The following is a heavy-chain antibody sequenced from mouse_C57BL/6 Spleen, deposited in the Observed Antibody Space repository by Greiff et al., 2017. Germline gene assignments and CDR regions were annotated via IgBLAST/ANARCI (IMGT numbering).Heavy chain of an antibody. D-gene: IGHD5-1*01. CDR1: GYTFTSYW. J-gene: IGHJ2*01. Sequence: QVHVKQPGAELVKPGASVKVSCKASGYTFTSYWMHWVKQRPGQGLEWIGRIHPSDSDTNYNQKFKGKATLTVDKSSSTAYMQLSSLTSEDSAVYYCAMGSNYFDYWGQGTTLTVSS. CDR2: IHPSDSDT. V-gene: IGHV1-74*01. CDR3: AMGSNYFDY.